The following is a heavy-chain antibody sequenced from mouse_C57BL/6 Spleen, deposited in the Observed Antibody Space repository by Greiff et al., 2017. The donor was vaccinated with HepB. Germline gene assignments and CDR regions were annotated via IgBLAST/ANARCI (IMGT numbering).Heavy chain of an antibody. J-gene: IGHJ2*01. V-gene: IGHV1-64*01. CDR2: IHPNSGST. CDR3: ARSFYVGFDY. CDR1: GYTFTSYW. D-gene: IGHD2-10*01. Sequence: QVQLQQSGAELVKPGASVKLSCKASGYTFTSYWMHWVKQRPGQGLEWIGMIHPNSGSTNYNEKFKSKATLTVDKSSSTAYMQLSSLTSEDSAVYYCARSFYVGFDYWGQGTTLTVSS.